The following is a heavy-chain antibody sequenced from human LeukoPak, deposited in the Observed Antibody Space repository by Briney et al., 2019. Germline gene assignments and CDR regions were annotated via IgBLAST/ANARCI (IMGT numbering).Heavy chain of an antibody. J-gene: IGHJ4*02. Sequence: ASVKVSCKVSGYTLTELSMHWVRQAPGKGLEWMGGFDPEDGETIYAQKFQGRVTMTEDTSTDTAYMELSSLRSEDTAVYYCATGQRNYYDSSGYYYFDYWGQGTLVTVSS. D-gene: IGHD3-22*01. CDR3: ATGQRNYYDSSGYYYFDY. V-gene: IGHV1-24*01. CDR2: FDPEDGET. CDR1: GYTLTELS.